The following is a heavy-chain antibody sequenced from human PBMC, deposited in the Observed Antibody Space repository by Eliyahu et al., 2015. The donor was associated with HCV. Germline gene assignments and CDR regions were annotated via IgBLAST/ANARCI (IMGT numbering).Heavy chain of an antibody. J-gene: IGHJ5*02. Sequence: QVQLQESGPGLVKPSQTLSLTCTVSGGSISXGGYYWSWIRQHPGKGLEWIGYIYYSGSTYYNPSLKSRVTISVDTSKNQFSLKLSSVTAADTAVYYCARVLELRGPYYYDSSGYYYNWFDPWGQGTLVTVSS. V-gene: IGHV4-31*03. CDR1: GGSISXGGYY. CDR2: IYYSGST. D-gene: IGHD3-22*01. CDR3: ARVLELRGPYYYDSSGYYYNWFDP.